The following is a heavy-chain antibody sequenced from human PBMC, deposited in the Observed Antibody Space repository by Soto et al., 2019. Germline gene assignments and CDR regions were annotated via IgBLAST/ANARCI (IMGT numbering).Heavy chain of an antibody. V-gene: IGHV3-23*01. D-gene: IGHD2-15*01. CDR2: ISGTGGT. J-gene: IGHJ4*02. CDR3: SKDRRVAYCSGGICYSPDY. Sequence: EVQLWESGGGLVQPGGSLRLSCAVSGFTFSSHVMSWVRQAPGKGLEWVSAISGTGGTYYADSVKGRFTISRDNSKNALYLQMNNLRDEDTAVYYCSKDRRVAYCSGGICYSPDYWSQGTMVIVSS. CDR1: GFTFSSHV.